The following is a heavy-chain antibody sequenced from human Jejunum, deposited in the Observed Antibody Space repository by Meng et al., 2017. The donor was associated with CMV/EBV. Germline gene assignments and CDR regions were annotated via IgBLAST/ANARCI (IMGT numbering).Heavy chain of an antibody. J-gene: IGHJ4*02. D-gene: IGHD6-13*01. V-gene: IGHV3-15*04. CDR3: TTDEGAAGFDFDY. CDR1: FTFTDAW. Sequence: FTFTDAWMNWVRQVPGKGLEWVGRIESKAYGEAKEYAAPMKGRFIISRDDSRNTLYLEMNSLKTEDTGVYYCTTDEGAAGFDFDYWGQGTLVTVSS. CDR2: IESKAYGEAK.